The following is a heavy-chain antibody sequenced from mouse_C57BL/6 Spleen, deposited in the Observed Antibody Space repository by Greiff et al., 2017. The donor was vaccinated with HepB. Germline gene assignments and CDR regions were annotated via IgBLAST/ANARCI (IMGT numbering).Heavy chain of an antibody. CDR3: AREGSGEGALDY. D-gene: IGHD3-3*01. CDR1: GYAFTNYL. J-gene: IGHJ2*01. CDR2: INPGSGGT. Sequence: VQVVESGAELVRPGTSVKVSCKASGYAFTNYLIEWVKQRPGQGLEWIGVINPGSGGTNYNEKFKGKATLTADKSSSTAYMQLSSLTSEDSAVYFCAREGSGEGALDYWGQGTTLTVSS. V-gene: IGHV1-54*01.